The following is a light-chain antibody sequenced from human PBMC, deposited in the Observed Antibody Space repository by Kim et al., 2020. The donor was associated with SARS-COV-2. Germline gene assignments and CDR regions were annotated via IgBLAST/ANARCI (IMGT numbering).Light chain of an antibody. Sequence: DIQMTQSPSSLSASVGDRVTITCRASQTIHIYLNWYQQRPGKAPKLLIESASTLQSGVPSRFSGGRSGTDFTLTISSVQPEDFATYYCQQSYNTPPITFGQGTRLEIK. CDR1: QTIHIY. CDR2: SAS. V-gene: IGKV1-39*01. CDR3: QQSYNTPPIT. J-gene: IGKJ5*01.